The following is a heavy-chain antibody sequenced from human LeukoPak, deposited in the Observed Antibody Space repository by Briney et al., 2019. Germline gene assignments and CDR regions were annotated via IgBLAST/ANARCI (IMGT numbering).Heavy chain of an antibody. CDR2: ISNKGGST. V-gene: IGHV3-64D*09. CDR3: ARSSFVGAPFDY. Sequence: GGSLRLSCSASGFTFSSYGMHWVRQAPGKGLEYVSGISNKGGSTYYADSVKGRFTISRDNSKNTLHLQMSSLRADDTAVYYCARSSFVGAPFDYWGQGTLVTVSS. CDR1: GFTFSSYG. D-gene: IGHD1-26*01. J-gene: IGHJ4*02.